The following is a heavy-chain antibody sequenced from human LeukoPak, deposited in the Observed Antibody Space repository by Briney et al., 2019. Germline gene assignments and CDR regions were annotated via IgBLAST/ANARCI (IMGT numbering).Heavy chain of an antibody. D-gene: IGHD1-26*01. J-gene: IGHJ4*02. Sequence: ASVRVSCKASGYTFTSYGISWVRQAPGQGLEWMGWISAYNGNTNYVQKLQDRVTMTTDTSTSTAYMELSRLRSDDTAVYYCARVQWELTSAPPSFDYWGQGTLVTVSS. CDR2: ISAYNGNT. CDR3: ARVQWELTSAPPSFDY. CDR1: GYTFTSYG. V-gene: IGHV1-18*01.